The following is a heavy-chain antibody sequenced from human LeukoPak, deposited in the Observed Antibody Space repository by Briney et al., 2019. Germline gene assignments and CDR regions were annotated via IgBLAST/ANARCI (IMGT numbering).Heavy chain of an antibody. CDR3: TTPRYSGIPGDYYGMDV. V-gene: IGHV3-15*01. CDR2: IKSKTDDGTT. J-gene: IGHJ6*02. CDR1: GFTFSNAW. Sequence: GGSLRLSCGVSGFTFSNAWMSWVRQAPGKGLEWVGRIKSKTDDGTTDYAAPVKGRFTISRDDSKDTLYLQMNSLKTEDTAVYYCTTPRYSGIPGDYYGMDVWGQGTTATVSS. D-gene: IGHD1-26*01.